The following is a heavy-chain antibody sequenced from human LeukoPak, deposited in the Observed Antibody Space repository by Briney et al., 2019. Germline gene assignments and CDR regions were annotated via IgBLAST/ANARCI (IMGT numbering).Heavy chain of an antibody. J-gene: IGHJ6*02. CDR3: ARGAPYSSSWYNYYYGMDV. D-gene: IGHD6-13*01. CDR1: GYTFTSYG. CDR2: ISAYNGNT. Sequence: ASVKVSCKASGYTFTSYGISWVRQAPGKGLEWMGWISAYNGNTNYAQKLQGRVTMTTDTSTSTAYMELRSLRSDDTTVYYCARGAPYSSSWYNYYYGMDVWGQGTTVTVSS. V-gene: IGHV1-18*01.